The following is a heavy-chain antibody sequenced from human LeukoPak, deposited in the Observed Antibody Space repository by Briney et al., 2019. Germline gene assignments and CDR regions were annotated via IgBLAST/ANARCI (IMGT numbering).Heavy chain of an antibody. Sequence: SETLSLTCIVSGVYFSSSGCYWGWIRQPPGKGLEWIVSIFYTGNTYYNPSLKSRVTISADTSKNQFSLELKFVTAADTAVYYCARLGVSLVWDSGSFPDYWGQGTLVTVSS. V-gene: IGHV4-39*01. J-gene: IGHJ4*02. CDR1: GVYFSSSGCY. CDR2: IFYTGNT. CDR3: ARLGVSLVWDSGSFPDY. D-gene: IGHD3-10*01.